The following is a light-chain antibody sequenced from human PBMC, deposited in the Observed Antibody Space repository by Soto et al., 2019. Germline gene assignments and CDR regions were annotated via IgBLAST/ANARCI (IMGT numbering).Light chain of an antibody. Sequence: EIVLTQSPGTLSLSPGERATLSCRASQSVSSTYLAWYQQKPGQAPRLLIYGASSRATGIPDMFSGSGSGTVFTLAISRLEPEDFAVDYCQGYGDSPPTYTFGQGTRLEI. CDR3: QGYGDSPPTYT. J-gene: IGKJ2*01. CDR1: QSVSSTY. CDR2: GAS. V-gene: IGKV3-20*01.